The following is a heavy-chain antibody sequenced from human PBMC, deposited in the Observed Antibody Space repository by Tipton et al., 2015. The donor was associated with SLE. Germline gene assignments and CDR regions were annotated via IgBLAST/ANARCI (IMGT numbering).Heavy chain of an antibody. CDR1: GFTFSSYD. CDR2: IWYDGSNK. CDR3: AKESQIFEAGDWFDP. J-gene: IGHJ5*02. V-gene: IGHV3-33*06. D-gene: IGHD3-3*01. Sequence: SLRLSCAASGFTFSSYDMHWVRQAPGKGLEWVAVIWYDGSNKYYADSVKGRFTISRDNSKNTLYLQMNSLRAEDTAVYYCAKESQIFEAGDWFDPWGQGTLVTVSS.